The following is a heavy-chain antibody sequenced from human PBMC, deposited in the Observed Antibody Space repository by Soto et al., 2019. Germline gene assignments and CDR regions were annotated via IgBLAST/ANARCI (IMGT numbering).Heavy chain of an antibody. J-gene: IGHJ4*02. CDR1: GFTCTNYW. V-gene: IGHV3-74*01. D-gene: IGHD4-17*01. CDR3: ASSATGLYGDYN. Sequence: EVQLVESGGGLVQPGGSLKLSCAASGFTCTNYWIHWVRQAPGKGLVWVSRINSDGSNINYADFVKGRFTISRDNAKTTVYLQMKSLRAEDTAVYFCASSATGLYGDYNWGQGALVTVSS. CDR2: INSDGSNI.